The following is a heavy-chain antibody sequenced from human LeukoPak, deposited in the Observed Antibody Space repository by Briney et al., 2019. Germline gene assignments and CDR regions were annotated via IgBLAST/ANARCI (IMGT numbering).Heavy chain of an antibody. CDR2: INDGGGRT. Sequence: GWGLRDSCVASLCTYISYAMSWVRQAPGKGGEWVSAINDGGGRTDYVDSVKGRFTISRDNYKNTLYLQMNSLRAEDTAVYYCTNVMATAGTIFDYWGQGTLVTVSS. CDR1: LCTYISYA. V-gene: IGHV3-23*01. J-gene: IGHJ4*02. D-gene: IGHD6-13*01. CDR3: TNVMATAGTIFDY.